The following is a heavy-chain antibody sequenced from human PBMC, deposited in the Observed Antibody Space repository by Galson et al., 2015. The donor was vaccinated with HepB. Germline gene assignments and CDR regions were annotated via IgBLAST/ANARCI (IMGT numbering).Heavy chain of an antibody. Sequence: SVKVSCKASGYTFTSYYMHWVRQVPGQGLEWMGRINPNSGGTNYAQKFQGRVTMTRDTSISTAYMELSRLRSDDTAVYYCASSGIRFLEWLGGPNYMDVWGKGTTVTVSS. D-gene: IGHD3-3*01. V-gene: IGHV1-2*06. CDR2: INPNSGGT. J-gene: IGHJ6*03. CDR3: ASSGIRFLEWLGGPNYMDV. CDR1: GYTFTSYY.